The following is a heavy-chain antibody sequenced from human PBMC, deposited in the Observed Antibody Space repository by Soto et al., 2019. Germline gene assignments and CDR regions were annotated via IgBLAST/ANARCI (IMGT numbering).Heavy chain of an antibody. J-gene: IGHJ4*02. CDR3: AHAGDYDLLTFDH. CDR2: IYWDDDK. V-gene: IGHV2-5*02. D-gene: IGHD4-17*01. CDR1: GFSLSSYGMG. Sequence: QITLKESGPTLVGPAQTLTLTCGFSGFSLSSYGMGVAWIRQPPEKALEWLALIYWDDDKRYSPSLKDRLAISKDTSSNQVVLTITNMDPGDTATYFCAHAGDYDLLTFDHWGPGTLVTVSS.